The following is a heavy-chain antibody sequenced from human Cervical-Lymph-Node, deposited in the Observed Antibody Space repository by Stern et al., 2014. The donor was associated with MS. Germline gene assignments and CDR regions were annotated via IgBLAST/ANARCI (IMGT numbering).Heavy chain of an antibody. D-gene: IGHD3-10*01. V-gene: IGHV2-5*02. J-gene: IGHJ4*02. CDR3: AHTLITLGRGLPFDY. CDR1: GFSLSTIGVG. Sequence: QVTLKESGPTLVKPSQTLTLTCTFSGFSLSTIGVGVGWIRQPPGQALEWLVLLYWADVNRSNPSLQSSLIITQDTSQNQVLHIMTPLDPVDTATYSCAHTLITLGRGLPFDYWGQGTLVTVSS. CDR2: LYWADVN.